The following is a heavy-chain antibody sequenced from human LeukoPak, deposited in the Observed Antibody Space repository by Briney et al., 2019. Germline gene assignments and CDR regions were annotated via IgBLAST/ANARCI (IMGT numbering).Heavy chain of an antibody. CDR1: GGSFSGYY. J-gene: IGHJ4*02. CDR2: INHSGST. CDR3: ARDPYPL. Sequence: SETLSLTCAVYGGSFSGYYWSWIRQPPGKGLEWIGEINHSGSTNYNPSLKSRVTISVDTSKNQFSLKLSSVTAADTAVYYCARDPYPLWGQGTLVTFSS. V-gene: IGHV4-34*01. D-gene: IGHD3-16*01.